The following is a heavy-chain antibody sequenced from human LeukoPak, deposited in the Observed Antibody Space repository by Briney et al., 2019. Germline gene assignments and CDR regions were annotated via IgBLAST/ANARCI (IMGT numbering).Heavy chain of an antibody. CDR1: GYTFTGYY. CDR3: ARAEVDGYNPYYYYMDV. D-gene: IGHD5-24*01. V-gene: IGHV1-46*01. Sequence: GASVKVSCKASGYTFTGYYMHWVRQAPGQGLEWMGIINPSGGSTSYAQKFQGRVTMTRDMSTSTVYMELSSLRSEDTAVYYCARAEVDGYNPYYYYMDVWGKGTTVTVSS. J-gene: IGHJ6*03. CDR2: INPSGGST.